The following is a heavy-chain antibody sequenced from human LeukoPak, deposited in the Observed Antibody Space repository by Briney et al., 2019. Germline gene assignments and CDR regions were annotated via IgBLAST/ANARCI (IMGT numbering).Heavy chain of an antibody. CDR1: GFTFSSYG. J-gene: IGHJ4*02. Sequence: PGGSLRLSCAASGFTFSSYGMHWVRQAPGKGLEWVAVISYDGSNKYYADSVKGRFTISRDNSKNTLYLQMNSLRAEDTAVYYCARAWRVYYYGSGSNFDYWGQGTLVTVSS. CDR2: ISYDGSNK. CDR3: ARAWRVYYYGSGSNFDY. V-gene: IGHV3-30*03. D-gene: IGHD3-10*01.